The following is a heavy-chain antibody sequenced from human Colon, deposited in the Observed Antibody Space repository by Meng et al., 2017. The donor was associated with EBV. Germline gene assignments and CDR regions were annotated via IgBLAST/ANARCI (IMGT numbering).Heavy chain of an antibody. Sequence: QVQLVQSGAEVKKPGXSVKVSCKTSGYRFTMYGINWVRQAPGQGLKWMGWISVYDGKADYAPVVQGRVSMTRDTSTSTVFMELTKLTSDDTAVYYCARGRRATWEAPVSGAVFDIWGQGTLVTVSS. CDR1: GYRFTMYG. CDR2: ISVYDGKA. V-gene: IGHV1-18*01. D-gene: IGHD6-19*01. J-gene: IGHJ4*02. CDR3: ARGRRATWEAPVSGAVFDI.